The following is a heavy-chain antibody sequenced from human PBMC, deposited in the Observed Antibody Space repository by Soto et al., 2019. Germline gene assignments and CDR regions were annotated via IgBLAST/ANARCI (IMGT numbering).Heavy chain of an antibody. J-gene: IGHJ6*02. D-gene: IGHD3-10*01. CDR1: GYTVTTYE. CDR3: ARVGGQLFGDHGMAG. CDR2: ISTSSGNT. Sequence: QVQLVQSVAEVKKPGASVKVSCKASGYTVTTYEINWVRQVPGKGLEWMGWISTSSGNTGYVDQFLGRVTMTSNTSMTTAAMELSSLRSADTAVYYFARVGGQLFGDHGMAGWGPGPTVTVSS. V-gene: IGHV1-8*01.